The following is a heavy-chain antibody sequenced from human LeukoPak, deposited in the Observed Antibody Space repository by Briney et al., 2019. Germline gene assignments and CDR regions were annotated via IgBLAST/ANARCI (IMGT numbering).Heavy chain of an antibody. CDR2: IKNKTHGGAT. Sequence: PGGSLRLSCAASGFIFSSAWMTWVRQAPGKGLEWVGHIKNKTHGGATDYAAPVKGRFIISRDDSTNTLYLQMNSLRAEDTAVYYCAKQGYSGSYSLISYFDYWGQEPWSPSPQ. D-gene: IGHD1-26*01. V-gene: IGHV3-15*01. J-gene: IGHJ4*01. CDR3: AKQGYSGSYSLISYFDY. CDR1: GFIFSSAW.